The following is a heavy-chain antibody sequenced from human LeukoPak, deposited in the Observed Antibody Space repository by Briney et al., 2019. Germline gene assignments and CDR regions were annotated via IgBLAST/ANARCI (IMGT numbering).Heavy chain of an antibody. J-gene: IGHJ4*02. CDR1: GFSFSRYA. CDR2: IGSSGVDT. CDR3: VKHSGSVYGNSCC. D-gene: IGHD1-1*01. V-gene: IGHV3-23*01. Sequence: GGSLRLFYAASGFSFSRYAMSWVRQAPGKGLEWVSTIGSSGVDTYYADSVKGRFTISKDSYKNTLQMNSLSGEDTAVYYSVKHSGSVYGNSCCWGPVTLVTVSS.